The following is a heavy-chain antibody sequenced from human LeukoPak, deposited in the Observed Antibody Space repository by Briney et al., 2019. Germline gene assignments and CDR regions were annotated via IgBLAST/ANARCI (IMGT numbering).Heavy chain of an antibody. CDR2: ISGSGGST. CDR3: AKCDYNYDAFDI. CDR1: GFTFSTYA. J-gene: IGHJ3*02. D-gene: IGHD4-11*01. V-gene: IGHV3-23*01. Sequence: GGSLRLSCAASGFTFSTYAMSWVRQAPGKGLEWVSAISGSGGSTYYADSVKGRFTISRDNSKNTLYLQMKSLRAEDTAVYYCAKCDYNYDAFDIWGQGTMVTVSS.